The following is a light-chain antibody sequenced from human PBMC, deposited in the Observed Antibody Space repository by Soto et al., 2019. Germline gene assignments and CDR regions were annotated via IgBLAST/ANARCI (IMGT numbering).Light chain of an antibody. Sequence: QSALTQPASVSGSPGQSITLSGPGTSRDFGGYDYVSWYQRHPGKAPKLIIYDVNNRPSGVSNRFSGSKSGNTASLTISGLQAEDEADYYCTSYASGSSHVVFGGGTKLTVL. CDR3: TSYASGSSHVV. CDR2: DVN. J-gene: IGLJ2*01. V-gene: IGLV2-14*01. CDR1: SRDFGGYDY.